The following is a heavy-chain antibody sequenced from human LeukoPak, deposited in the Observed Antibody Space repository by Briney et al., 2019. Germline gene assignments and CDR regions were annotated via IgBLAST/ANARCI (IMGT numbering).Heavy chain of an antibody. CDR1: GFGFSNYG. J-gene: IGHJ4*02. CDR2: ISGNGDDA. V-gene: IGHV3-23*01. Sequence: GGSLRLSCAAAGFGFSNYGINWVRQAPGKGLEWVSVISGNGDDAFYADSVKGRFRISRDNSKNTAYLQMNSLRADDTAVYYCAKRDWPYYFDYWGQGTLVAVSS. CDR3: AKRDWPYYFDY. D-gene: IGHD3/OR15-3a*01.